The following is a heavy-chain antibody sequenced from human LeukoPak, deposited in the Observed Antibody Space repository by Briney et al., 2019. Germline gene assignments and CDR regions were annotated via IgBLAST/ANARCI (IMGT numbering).Heavy chain of an antibody. CDR3: TRGHWGLQS. CDR2: IHHSGNS. D-gene: IGHD7-27*01. Sequence: AETLSLTCTVSGASVTDYYWSWIRQSPGKGLEWISYIHHSGNSDYNPSPRSRVTTSLDTSKNQFSLNLNSVTAADTDVYYCTRGHWGLQSWSQGTLVTVSS. V-gene: IGHV4-59*02. CDR1: GASVTDYY. J-gene: IGHJ5*02.